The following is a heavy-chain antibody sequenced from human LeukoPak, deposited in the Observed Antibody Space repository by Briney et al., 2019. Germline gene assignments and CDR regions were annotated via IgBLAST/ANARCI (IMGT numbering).Heavy chain of an antibody. J-gene: IGHJ6*03. CDR3: ARVCQGSSWGRTYYYYMDV. Sequence: SVKVSCKASGYTFTGYYLHWVRQAPGQGLEWMGGIIPIFGTANYAQKFQGRVTITADKSTSTAYMELSSLRSEDTAVYYCARVCQGSSWGRTYYYYMDVWGKGTTVTVSS. CDR1: GYTFTGYY. D-gene: IGHD6-13*01. CDR2: IIPIFGTA. V-gene: IGHV1-69*06.